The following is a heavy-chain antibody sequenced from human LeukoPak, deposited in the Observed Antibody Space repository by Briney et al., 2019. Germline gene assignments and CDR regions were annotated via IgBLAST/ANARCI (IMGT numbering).Heavy chain of an antibody. J-gene: IGHJ4*02. CDR3: ARAVAGAPNY. D-gene: IGHD6-19*01. CDR2: ISYDGSNK. Sequence: GGSLRLSCAASGFTFSSYAMHWVRQAPGKGLEWVAVISYDGSNKYYADSVKGRFTISRDNSKNTLYLQMNSLRAEDTAVYYCARAVAGAPNYWGQGTLVTVSS. CDR1: GFTFSSYA. V-gene: IGHV3-30-3*01.